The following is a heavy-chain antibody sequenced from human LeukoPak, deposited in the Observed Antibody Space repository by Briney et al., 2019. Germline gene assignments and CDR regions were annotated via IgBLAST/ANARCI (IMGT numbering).Heavy chain of an antibody. D-gene: IGHD4-23*01. CDR3: ARRDYSGILPYAFDV. CDR2: ISYTGIT. V-gene: IGHV4-59*08. CDR1: GGSISGYH. Sequence: SETLSLTCVVSGGSISGYHWGWTRQPPGKGLEWIGYISYTGITRDNPSLRSRVFMSVDTSKNQFSLRLSYVTAADTAVYFCARRDYSGILPYAFDVWGQGTLVAVSS. J-gene: IGHJ3*01.